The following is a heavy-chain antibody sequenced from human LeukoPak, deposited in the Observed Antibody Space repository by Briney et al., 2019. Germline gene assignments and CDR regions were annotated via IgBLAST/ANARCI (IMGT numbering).Heavy chain of an antibody. Sequence: GGSLRLSCAASGFTFSNNWMHWVRQAPGKGLEWVANIKQDGSEKYYVDSVKGRFTISRDNAKNSLYLQMNSLGAEDTAVYYCAREEGYDSSGYYYYFDYWGQGTLVTVSS. D-gene: IGHD3-22*01. CDR2: IKQDGSEK. CDR3: AREEGYDSSGYYYYFDY. CDR1: GFTFSNNW. V-gene: IGHV3-7*01. J-gene: IGHJ4*02.